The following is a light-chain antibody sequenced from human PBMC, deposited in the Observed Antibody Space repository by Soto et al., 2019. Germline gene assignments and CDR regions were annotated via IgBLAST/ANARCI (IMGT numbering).Light chain of an antibody. Sequence: DIPMTQSPSSVSASVGDRITITCRASQDINIWLTWYQQRPGRDPKLLIYGGSTLPPGVPPRFSGSGSGTEFILTISSLQPEDFATYFCLQTNSFPFTFGAGTKVEI. J-gene: IGKJ4*02. CDR2: GGS. CDR1: QDINIW. V-gene: IGKV1-12*02. CDR3: LQTNSFPFT.